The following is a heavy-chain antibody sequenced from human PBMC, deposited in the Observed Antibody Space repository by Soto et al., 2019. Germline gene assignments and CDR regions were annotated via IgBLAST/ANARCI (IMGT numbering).Heavy chain of an antibody. V-gene: IGHV3-9*01. J-gene: IGHJ3*02. CDR2: ISWNSGSI. Sequence: EVQLVESGGGLVQPGRSLRLSCAASGFTFDDDAMQWVRQAPGKGLEWVSGISWNSGSIGYADSVKGRFTISRDNAKNSLYLQMNSLRAEDTALYYCAKDLNNLYNTGGAFDIWGPGTMVTVSS. D-gene: IGHD1-1*01. CDR1: GFTFDDDA. CDR3: AKDLNNLYNTGGAFDI.